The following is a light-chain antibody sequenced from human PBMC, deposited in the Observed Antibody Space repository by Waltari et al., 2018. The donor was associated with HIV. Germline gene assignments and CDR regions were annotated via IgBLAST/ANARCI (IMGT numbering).Light chain of an antibody. J-gene: IGKJ1*01. Sequence: DIQMTQSPPSLSTSVGDRVTITCRASRDIKNDLGWYQQKPGKSPRRLIYSVSTLSAGVPARFRGGGSGTHFTLSIDGLQPEDMATYFCLQLSGFPRTFGQGT. CDR3: LQLSGFPRT. CDR1: RDIKND. V-gene: IGKV1-17*01. CDR2: SVS.